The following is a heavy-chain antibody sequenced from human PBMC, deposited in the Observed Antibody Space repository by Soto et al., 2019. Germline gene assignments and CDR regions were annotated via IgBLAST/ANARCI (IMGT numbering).Heavy chain of an antibody. CDR2: VQMSGTT. J-gene: IGHJ5*02. D-gene: IGHD1-1*01. Sequence: QVRLQESGPGLVKPSETLSLTCAVSDASVRSYHWSWIRQAAGKGLEWIGRVQMSGTTNYNPSLKTRVTMSLDTSKNEVSLRMTSVTAADTAVYFCTKDRSTMRWFDPWGQGILVTVSS. V-gene: IGHV4-4*07. CDR3: TKDRSTMRWFDP. CDR1: DASVRSYH.